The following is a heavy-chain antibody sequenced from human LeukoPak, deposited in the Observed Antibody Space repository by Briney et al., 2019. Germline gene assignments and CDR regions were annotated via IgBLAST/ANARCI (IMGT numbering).Heavy chain of an antibody. J-gene: IGHJ3*02. CDR3: ARHRTYDSSGYYYFDAFDI. V-gene: IGHV4-39*01. CDR1: GGSISSSSYY. Sequence: PSETLSLTCTVSGGSISSSSYYWGWIRQPPGEGLEWIGSIYYSGSTYYNPSLKSRVTISVDTSKNQFSLKLSSVTAADTAVYYCARHRTYDSSGYYYFDAFDIWGQGTMVTVSS. D-gene: IGHD3-22*01. CDR2: IYYSGST.